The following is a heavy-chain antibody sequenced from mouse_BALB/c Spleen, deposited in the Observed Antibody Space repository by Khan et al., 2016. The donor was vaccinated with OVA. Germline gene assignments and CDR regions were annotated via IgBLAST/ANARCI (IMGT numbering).Heavy chain of an antibody. CDR3: TRHGYVACVTY. D-gene: IGHD2-2*01. V-gene: IGHV1S135*01. Sequence: EVQLVESGPELMKPGASGKISCKASGYSFTTYYIHWVKQSHGKSLEWIGYIDPFSGDTTYNQKFKGMATLTVDKSSSTAYIHLSNLTSEDSAVYYGTRHGYVACVTYWGQGTLVTVSA. CDR1: GYSFTTYY. J-gene: IGHJ3*01. CDR2: IDPFSGDT.